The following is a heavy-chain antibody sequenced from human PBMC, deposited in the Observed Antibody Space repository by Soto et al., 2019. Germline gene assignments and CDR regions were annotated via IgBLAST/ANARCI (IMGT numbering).Heavy chain of an antibody. CDR1: GYTFTSYG. V-gene: IGHV1-18*04. CDR3: ARGSSPAYYYDSSGYSTAFY. CDR2: ISAYNGNT. D-gene: IGHD3-22*01. Sequence: GASVKVSCKASGYTFTSYGISWVRQAPGQGLEWMGWISAYNGNTNYAQKLQGRVTMTTDTSTSTAYMELRSLRSDDTAVYYCARGSSPAYYYDSSGYSTAFYWGQGTLVTVSS. J-gene: IGHJ4*02.